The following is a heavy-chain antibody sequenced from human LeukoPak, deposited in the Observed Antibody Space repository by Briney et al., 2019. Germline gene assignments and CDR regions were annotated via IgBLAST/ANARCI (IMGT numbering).Heavy chain of an antibody. CDR2: IYYSGST. Sequence: PSETLSLTCAVSGGSISGYYWSWIRQPPGKGLEWIWFIYYSGSTKYNPSLKSRVTISVDTSKNQFSLKLTSVTAADTAVYYCARYGSGSYSDDHFQHWGQGTLVTVSS. V-gene: IGHV4-59*08. J-gene: IGHJ1*01. CDR1: GGSISGYY. D-gene: IGHD3-10*01. CDR3: ARYGSGSYSDDHFQH.